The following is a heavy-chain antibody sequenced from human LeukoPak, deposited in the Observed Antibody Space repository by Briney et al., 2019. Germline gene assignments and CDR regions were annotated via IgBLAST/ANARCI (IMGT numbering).Heavy chain of an antibody. CDR1: GFTFSNAW. CDR3: TTGLESIVVVPAASDAFDI. Sequence: PGGSLRLSCAASGFTFSNAWINWVRQAPGKGLEWAGRIKSKTDGGTTDYAAPVKGRFTISRDDSKNTLYLQMNSLKTEDTAVYYCTTGLESIVVVPAASDAFDIWGQGTMVTVSS. V-gene: IGHV3-15*07. D-gene: IGHD2-2*01. CDR2: IKSKTDGGTT. J-gene: IGHJ3*02.